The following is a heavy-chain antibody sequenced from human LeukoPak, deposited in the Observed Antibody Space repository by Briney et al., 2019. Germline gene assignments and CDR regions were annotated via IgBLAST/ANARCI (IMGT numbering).Heavy chain of an antibody. CDR3: ARLTEFPQYFDY. D-gene: IGHD2-21*02. CDR1: GYTFTTYS. J-gene: IGHJ4*02. Sequence: GASVNVSCKASGYTFTTYSLTWVRQAPGQGLEWMGWISTYNGDTNYSQKLEGRVTMTTDTSTSTAYMELRSLRSDDTAVYYCARLTEFPQYFDYWGQGTLVTVSS. CDR2: ISTYNGDT. V-gene: IGHV1-18*01.